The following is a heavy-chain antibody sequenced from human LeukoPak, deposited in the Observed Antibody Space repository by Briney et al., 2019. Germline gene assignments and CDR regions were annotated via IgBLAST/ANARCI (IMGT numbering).Heavy chain of an antibody. V-gene: IGHV1-69*13. CDR3: ATSTTMTLNELPPRFDP. CDR2: IIPIFGTA. J-gene: IGHJ5*02. Sequence: GASVKVSCKASGYTFTSYFMHWVRQAPGQGLEWMGGIIPIFGTANYAQKFQGRVTITADESTSTAYMELSSLRSEDTAVYYCATSTTMTLNELPPRFDPWGQGTLVTVSS. D-gene: IGHD4-17*01. CDR1: GYTFTSYF.